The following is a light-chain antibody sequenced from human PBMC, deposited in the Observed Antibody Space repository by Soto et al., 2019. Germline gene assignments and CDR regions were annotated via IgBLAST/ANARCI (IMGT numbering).Light chain of an antibody. Sequence: EIQMTQSPSTLSASVGDRLTITCRASQSISSWLAWYQQRPGKAPKLLIYDASNLETGVPSRFSGSGSGTDFTFTISSLQPEGIATYYCQQYDNLPITFGQGTRLEIK. CDR3: QQYDNLPIT. V-gene: IGKV1-33*01. J-gene: IGKJ5*01. CDR2: DAS. CDR1: QSISSW.